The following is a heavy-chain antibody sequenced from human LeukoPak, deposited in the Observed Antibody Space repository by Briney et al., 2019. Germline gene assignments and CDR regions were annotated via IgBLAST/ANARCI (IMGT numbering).Heavy chain of an antibody. CDR3: ARDQYSSSSGGYYFDY. J-gene: IGHJ4*02. Sequence: ASVKVSCKASGGTFSSYAISWVRQAPGQGLEWMGGIIPIFGTANYAQKFQGRVTITTDESTSTAYMELSSLRSEDTAVYYCARDQYSSSSGGYYFDYWGQGTLVTVSS. CDR1: GGTFSSYA. CDR2: IIPIFGTA. V-gene: IGHV1-69*05. D-gene: IGHD6-6*01.